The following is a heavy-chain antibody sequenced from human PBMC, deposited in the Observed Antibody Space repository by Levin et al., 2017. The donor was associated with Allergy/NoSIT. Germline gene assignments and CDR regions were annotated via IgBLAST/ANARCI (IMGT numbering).Heavy chain of an antibody. V-gene: IGHV4-34*01. D-gene: IGHD3-10*01. CDR1: GGSFSGYY. J-gene: IGHJ4*02. CDR3: ARPGWGKIRGFDY. Sequence: SETLSLTCAVYGGSFSGYYWSWIRQPPGKGLEWIGEINHSGSTNYNPSLKSRVTISVDTSKNQFSLKLSSVTAADTAVYYCARPGWGKIRGFDYWGQGTLVTVSS. CDR2: INHSGST.